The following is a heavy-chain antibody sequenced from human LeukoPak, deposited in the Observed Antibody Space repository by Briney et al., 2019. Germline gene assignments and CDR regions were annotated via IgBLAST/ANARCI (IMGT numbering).Heavy chain of an antibody. CDR2: ISSSSSYI. J-gene: IGHJ3*02. Sequence: PGGSLRLSCAASGFTFSSYSMNWVRQAPGKGLEWVSSISSSSSYIYYADSVKGRFTISRDNAKNSLYLQMNSLRAEDTAVYYCARNLWFGEFQAFDIWGQGTMVTVSS. D-gene: IGHD3-10*01. CDR3: ARNLWFGEFQAFDI. CDR1: GFTFSSYS. V-gene: IGHV3-21*01.